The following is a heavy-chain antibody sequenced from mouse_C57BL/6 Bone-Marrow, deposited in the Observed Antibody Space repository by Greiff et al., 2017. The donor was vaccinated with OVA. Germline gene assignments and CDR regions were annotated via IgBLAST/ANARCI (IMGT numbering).Heavy chain of an antibody. Sequence: QPQQSGAELVKPGASVKMSCKASGYTFTTYPIEWMKQNHGKSLEWIGNFHPYNDDTKYNEKFKGKATLTVEKSSSTVYLELSRLTSDDSAVYYCARGYDGYYIWYFDVWGTGTTVTVSS. J-gene: IGHJ1*03. CDR2: FHPYNDDT. V-gene: IGHV1-47*01. CDR3: ARGYDGYYIWYFDV. D-gene: IGHD2-3*01. CDR1: GYTFTTYP.